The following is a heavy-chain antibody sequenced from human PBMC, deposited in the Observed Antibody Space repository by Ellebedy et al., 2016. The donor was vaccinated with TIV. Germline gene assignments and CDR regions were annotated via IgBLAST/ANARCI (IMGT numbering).Heavy chain of an antibody. CDR3: ARRGYSYGPYYYGMDV. D-gene: IGHD5-18*01. Sequence: AASVTVSCKASGYTFTSYDINWVRQANGQGLEWMGWMNPNSGNTGYAQKFQGRVTITRNTSISTAYMELSSLRSEDTAVYYCARRGYSYGPYYYGMDVWGQGTTVTVSS. CDR2: MNPNSGNT. V-gene: IGHV1-8*03. J-gene: IGHJ6*02. CDR1: GYTFTSYD.